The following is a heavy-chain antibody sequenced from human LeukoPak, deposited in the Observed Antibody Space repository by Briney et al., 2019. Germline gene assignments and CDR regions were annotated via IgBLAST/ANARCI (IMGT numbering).Heavy chain of an antibody. CDR3: ARALEYSSGWHDYEYYMDV. CDR1: GYTFTGYY. CDR2: INPNTGGT. Sequence: ASVKVSCKASGYTFTGYYIHWVRQAPGQGLEWMGWINPNTGGTNYAQKFQGRVSMTRDTSITTVYMELSRLGSDDTAVYYCARALEYSSGWHDYEYYMDVWGKGTTVIVSS. D-gene: IGHD6-19*01. J-gene: IGHJ6*03. V-gene: IGHV1-2*02.